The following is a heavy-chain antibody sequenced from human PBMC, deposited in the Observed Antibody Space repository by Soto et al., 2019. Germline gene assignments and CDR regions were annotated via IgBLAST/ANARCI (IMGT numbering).Heavy chain of an antibody. CDR2: MTGSGAST. CDR3: AKVGSGWYYFDY. CDR1: GFTFSNYP. D-gene: IGHD6-19*01. V-gene: IGHV3-23*01. J-gene: IGHJ4*02. Sequence: EVQVLESGGGLVQPGGSLRLSCAASGFTFSNYPMCWVRQAPGKGLEWVSGMTGSGASTYYADSVKGRFTISRDNSKNTLYLQMNSLRGEDTAIYYCAKVGSGWYYFDYWGQGTLVTVSS.